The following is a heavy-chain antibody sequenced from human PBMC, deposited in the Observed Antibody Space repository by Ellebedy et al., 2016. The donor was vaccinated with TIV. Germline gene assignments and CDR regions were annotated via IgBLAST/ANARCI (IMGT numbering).Heavy chain of an antibody. Sequence: PGGSLRLSCKASGYSFTTFWISWARQMPGKGLEWMGRIDPRDSYNDYSPSFQGHVSISGDKSITTTYLQWRSLKTSDTSMYYCVRMSVYDFWSGNPDYWGQGTLVTVSS. V-gene: IGHV5-10-1*01. J-gene: IGHJ4*02. CDR3: VRMSVYDFWSGNPDY. D-gene: IGHD3-3*01. CDR1: GYSFTTFW. CDR2: IDPRDSYN.